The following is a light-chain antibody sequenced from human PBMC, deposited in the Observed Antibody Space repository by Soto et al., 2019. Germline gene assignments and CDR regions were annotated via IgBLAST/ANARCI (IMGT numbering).Light chain of an antibody. V-gene: IGLV2-11*01. CDR1: SSDVGGYNY. J-gene: IGLJ1*01. Sequence: QSALTQPRSVSGSPGQSVTISCTGTSSDVGGYNYVAWFRQHPGKTPKVIIYDVTKRPSGVPDRFSGSKSGNTASLTISGLQAEDEADYYCSSHAGTSVVFGGGTKVTLL. CDR3: SSHAGTSVV. CDR2: DVT.